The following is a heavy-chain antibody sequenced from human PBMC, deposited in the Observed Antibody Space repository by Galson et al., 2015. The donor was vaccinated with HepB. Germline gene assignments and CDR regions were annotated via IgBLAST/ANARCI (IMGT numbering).Heavy chain of an antibody. CDR1: GYTFTSYD. CDR3: ARGRATGTMRAVFINSYIEGNWFDP. Sequence: SVKVSCKASGYTFTSYDIYWVRQATGQGLEWMGWMNPSSGNTGYAQKFQGRVTMTRSTSISTAYMELSSLRSEDTAVYYCARGRATGTMRAVFINSYIEGNWFDPWGQGTLVTGSS. V-gene: IGHV1-8*01. D-gene: IGHD3-22*01. J-gene: IGHJ5*02. CDR2: MNPSSGNT.